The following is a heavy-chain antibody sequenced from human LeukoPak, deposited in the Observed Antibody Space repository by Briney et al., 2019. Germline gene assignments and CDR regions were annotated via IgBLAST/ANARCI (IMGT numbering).Heavy chain of an antibody. CDR1: GYTFTSYA. V-gene: IGHV7-4-1*02. CDR2: INTNTGNP. D-gene: IGHD5-18*01. Sequence: ASVKVSCKASGYTFTSYAMNWVRQAPGQGLEWMGWINTNTGNPTYAQGFTGRFVFSLDTSVSTAYLQISSLKAEDTAVYYCARVEGQLWPQVPNFDYWGQGTLVTVSS. CDR3: ARVEGQLWPQVPNFDY. J-gene: IGHJ4*02.